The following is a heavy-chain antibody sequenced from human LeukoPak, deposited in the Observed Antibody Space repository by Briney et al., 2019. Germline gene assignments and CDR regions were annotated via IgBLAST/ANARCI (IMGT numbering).Heavy chain of an antibody. CDR3: ARASRDYYDSSGLLDY. CDR1: GGSISSDYW. CDR2: IYHSGRT. D-gene: IGHD3-22*01. J-gene: IGHJ4*02. Sequence: SETLSLTCTVSGGSISSDYWWNWVRQPPGKRLEWIGEIYHSGRTNFNPSIKSRVTISLDKSNNQFSLTLNSVTAADTAVYYCARASRDYYDSSGLLDYWGQGALVTVSS. V-gene: IGHV4-4*02.